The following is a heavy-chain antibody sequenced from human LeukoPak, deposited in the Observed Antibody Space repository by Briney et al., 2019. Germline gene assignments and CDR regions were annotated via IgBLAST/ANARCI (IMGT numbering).Heavy chain of an antibody. CDR3: ARDPRITGKGGWFDP. J-gene: IGHJ5*02. CDR2: ISSSSSTI. D-gene: IGHD1-14*01. CDR1: GFTFSSYS. V-gene: IGHV3-48*01. Sequence: GGSLRLSCAASGFTFSSYSMNWVRQAPGKGLEWVSYISSSSSTIYYADSVKGRFTISRDNAKNSLYLQMNSLRAEDTAVYYCARDPRITGKGGWFDPWGQGTLSPPPQ.